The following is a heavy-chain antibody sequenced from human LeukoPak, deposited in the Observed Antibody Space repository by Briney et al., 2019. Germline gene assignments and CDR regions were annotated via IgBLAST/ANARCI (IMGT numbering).Heavy chain of an antibody. V-gene: IGHV3-64*01. J-gene: IGHJ4*02. CDR1: GFTFSSYA. D-gene: IGHD6-19*01. CDR2: ISSIGGST. CDR3: ARGAVAGPEYYFDY. Sequence: GGSLRLSCAASGFTFSSYAMHWVRQAPGKGLEYVSAISSIGGSTYYANSVKGRFTISRDNSKNTLYLQMGSLRAEDMAVYYYARGAVAGPEYYFDYWGQGTLVTVSS.